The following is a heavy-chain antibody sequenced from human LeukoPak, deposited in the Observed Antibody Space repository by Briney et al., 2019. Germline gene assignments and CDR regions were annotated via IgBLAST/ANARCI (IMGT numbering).Heavy chain of an antibody. CDR1: GGSFSDYY. Sequence: SETLSLTCAIYGGSFSDYYWSWMRQPPGRGPEWIGDINHSGSTNYSPSLTSRVTMSVDTSKNQFSLKLSSVTAADTAVYYCARGPPRDFVTSGFYYNYWGQGTRVTVSS. V-gene: IGHV4-34*01. CDR2: INHSGST. CDR3: ARGPPRDFVTSGFYYNY. J-gene: IGHJ4*02. D-gene: IGHD3-22*01.